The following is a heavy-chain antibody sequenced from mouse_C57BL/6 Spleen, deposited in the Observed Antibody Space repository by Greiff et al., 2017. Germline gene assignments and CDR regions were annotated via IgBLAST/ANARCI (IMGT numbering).Heavy chain of an antibody. J-gene: IGHJ4*01. Sequence: EVQVVESGPGLVKPSQSLSLTCSVTGYSITSGYYWNWIRQSPGNKLEWMGDISYDGSNNYNPSLKNRISITRDTSKNQFFLTLKSVTTEDTATYYCARSHYGTPMDDWGQGTSGTVSS. D-gene: IGHD1-1*01. CDR2: ISYDGSN. CDR1: GYSITSGYY. V-gene: IGHV3-6*01. CDR3: ARSHYGTPMDD.